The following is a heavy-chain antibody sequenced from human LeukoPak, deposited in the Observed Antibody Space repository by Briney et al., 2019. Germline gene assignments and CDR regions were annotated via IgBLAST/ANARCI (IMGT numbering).Heavy chain of an antibody. J-gene: IGHJ6*03. V-gene: IGHV3-30*18. CDR2: ISYDGSNK. Sequence: GGSLRLSCAASGFTFSSYGMHWVRQAPGKGLEWVAVISYDGSNKYYADSVKGRFTISRDNSKNTLYLQMNSLRAEDTAVYYCAKVDYGSGSYEGPYYMDVWGKGTTVTISS. CDR1: GFTFSSYG. D-gene: IGHD3-10*01. CDR3: AKVDYGSGSYEGPYYMDV.